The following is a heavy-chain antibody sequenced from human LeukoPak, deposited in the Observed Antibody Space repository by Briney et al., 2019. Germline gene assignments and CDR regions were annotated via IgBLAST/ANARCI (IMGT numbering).Heavy chain of an antibody. CDR1: GFTFSSYG. V-gene: IGHV3-30*18. CDR3: AKDLPTTVTTGDAFDI. J-gene: IGHJ3*02. Sequence: GGSLRLSCAASGFTFSSYGMPWVRQAPGKGLEWVAVISYDGSNKYYADSVKGRFTISRDNSKNTLYLQMNSLRAEDTAVYYCAKDLPTTVTTGDAFDIWGQGTMVTVSS. CDR2: ISYDGSNK. D-gene: IGHD4-17*01.